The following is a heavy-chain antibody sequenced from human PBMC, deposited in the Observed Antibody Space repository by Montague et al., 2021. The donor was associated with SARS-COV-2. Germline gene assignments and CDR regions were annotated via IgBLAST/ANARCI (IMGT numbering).Heavy chain of an antibody. D-gene: IGHD3-10*01. CDR1: GGSIRSSSHF. Sequence: SETRSLTCTVSGGSIRSSSHFWGWFRQPPGQRLEWIGTISYSGSTYYSPSLKSRVTISADTSKNQFSLNLRSVTAADTAVYFCGLGRGFAVGNHYYYSYGLDVWGQGTSVTVSS. J-gene: IGHJ6*02. CDR3: GLGRGFAVGNHYYYSYGLDV. V-gene: IGHV4-39*07. CDR2: ISYSGST.